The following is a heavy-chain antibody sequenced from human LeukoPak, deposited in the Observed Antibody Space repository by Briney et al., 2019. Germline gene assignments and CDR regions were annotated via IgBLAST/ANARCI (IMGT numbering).Heavy chain of an antibody. CDR2: MYSGGST. Sequence: GGSLRLSCAAPGFTASSYYMTWVCQAPGKGLEWVSVMYSGGSTYYADSVKGRVAISRDNSQNTVFLQMNSVRVEDTAVYYCARSYSNHLFGMDVWGQGTAVTVSS. V-gene: IGHV3-66*01. D-gene: IGHD4-11*01. CDR3: ARSYSNHLFGMDV. CDR1: GFTASSYY. J-gene: IGHJ6*02.